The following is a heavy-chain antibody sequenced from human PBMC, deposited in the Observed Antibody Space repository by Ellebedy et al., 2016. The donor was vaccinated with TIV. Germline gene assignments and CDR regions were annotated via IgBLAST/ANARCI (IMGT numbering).Heavy chain of an antibody. CDR3: ARGLAVGPRSAFEI. CDR1: GFTFSSYW. D-gene: IGHD6-19*01. V-gene: IGHV3-74*01. CDR2: INSDGSSI. Sequence: GESLKISCAASGFTFSSYWMHWVRQAPGKGLEWVSRINSDGSSISYADSVKGRFTISRDNAKNTLYLQMNSLRAEDTAVYYCARGLAVGPRSAFEIWGQGTMVTVSS. J-gene: IGHJ3*02.